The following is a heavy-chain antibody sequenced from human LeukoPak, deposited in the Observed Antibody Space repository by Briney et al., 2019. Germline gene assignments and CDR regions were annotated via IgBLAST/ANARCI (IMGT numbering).Heavy chain of an antibody. CDR1: GFTFSSHA. D-gene: IGHD5-18*01. Sequence: PGGSLRLSCAASGFTFSSHAMSWVRQAPGKGLEWVSTITGDGVHTFYTDSVMGRFTISRDRSKDTLYLQMDSLRAEDTAVFYCARRTGGYNYAFDYWGQGTLVTVSS. CDR3: ARRTGGYNYAFDY. V-gene: IGHV3-23*01. J-gene: IGHJ4*02. CDR2: ITGDGVHT.